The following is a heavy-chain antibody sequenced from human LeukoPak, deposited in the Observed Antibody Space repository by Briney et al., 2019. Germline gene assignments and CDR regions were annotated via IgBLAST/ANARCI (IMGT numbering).Heavy chain of an antibody. Sequence: SETLSLTCTVSGGSISSYYWSWIRQPPGKGLEWIGSIYYSGSTYYNPSLKSRVTISVDTSKNQFSLKLSSVTAADTAVYYCARHADVLYYFDYWGQGTLVTVSS. CDR3: ARHADVLYYFDY. CDR2: IYYSGST. CDR1: GGSISSYY. V-gene: IGHV4-59*08. J-gene: IGHJ4*02.